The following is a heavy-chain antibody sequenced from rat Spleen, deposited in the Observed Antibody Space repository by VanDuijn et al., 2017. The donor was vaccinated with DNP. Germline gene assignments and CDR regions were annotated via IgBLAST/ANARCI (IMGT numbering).Heavy chain of an antibody. CDR2: ISASGSRT. CDR1: GFTFSNYY. J-gene: IGHJ2*01. Sequence: EVQLVEYGGGLVQPGRSLKLSCGASGFTFSNYYMAWVRQAPKRGLEWVAAISASGSRTYYPDSVKGRFTISRDNAKSSLYLQMNSLKSEDTATYHCVSPIFNYGSYPYYWGRGVMVTVSS. V-gene: IGHV5-25*01. CDR3: VSPIFNYGSYPYY. D-gene: IGHD1-3*01.